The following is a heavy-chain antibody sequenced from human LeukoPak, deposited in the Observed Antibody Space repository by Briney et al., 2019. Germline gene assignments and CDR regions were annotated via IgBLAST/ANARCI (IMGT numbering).Heavy chain of an antibody. D-gene: IGHD5-18*01. CDR1: GFTFSNYN. V-gene: IGHV3-21*01. CDR2: ITSIGTYN. J-gene: IGHJ4*02. Sequence: GGSLRLSCAASGFTFSNYNMNWVRQAPGKAMEWVSSITSIGTYNFYADSVRGRFTISRDNAKNSLYLQMNSLRAEDTAVYYCAREAAAMAIDYWGQGTLVTVSS. CDR3: AREAAAMAIDY.